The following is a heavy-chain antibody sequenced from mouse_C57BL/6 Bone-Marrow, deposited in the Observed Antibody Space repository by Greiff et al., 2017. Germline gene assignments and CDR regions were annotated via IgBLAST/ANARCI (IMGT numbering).Heavy chain of an antibody. CDR1: GYTFTSYW. J-gene: IGHJ3*01. Sequence: QVQLQQPGAELVMPGASVKLSCKASGYTFTSYWMHWVKQRPGQGLEWIGEIDPSDSYTNYNQKFKGKSTLTVDKSSSPAYMQLSSLTSEYSAVYYCARDRYYGSSWFAYWGQGTLVTVSA. D-gene: IGHD1-1*01. CDR2: IDPSDSYT. V-gene: IGHV1-69*01. CDR3: ARDRYYGSSWFAY.